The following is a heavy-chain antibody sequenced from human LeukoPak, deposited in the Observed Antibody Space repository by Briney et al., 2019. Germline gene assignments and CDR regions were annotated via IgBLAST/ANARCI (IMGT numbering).Heavy chain of an antibody. CDR1: GGSISSGDYS. J-gene: IGHJ4*02. Sequence: SETLSLTCAVSGGSISSGDYSWSWIRQHPGKGLEWIGYIYYSGSTYYNPSLKSRVTISVDTSKNQFSLKLSSVTAADTAVYYCARGNRGDYVWGSYRYDYWGQGTLVTVSS. CDR2: IYYSGST. CDR3: ARGNRGDYVWGSYRYDY. V-gene: IGHV4-31*11. D-gene: IGHD3-16*02.